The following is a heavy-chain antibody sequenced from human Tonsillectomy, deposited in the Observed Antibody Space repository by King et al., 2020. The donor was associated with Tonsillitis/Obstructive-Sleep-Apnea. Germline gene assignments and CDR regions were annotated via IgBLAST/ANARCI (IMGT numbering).Heavy chain of an antibody. J-gene: IGHJ4*02. V-gene: IGHV1-2*02. CDR2: INPNSGGT. D-gene: IGHD7-27*01. Sequence: QLVQSGAEVKKPGASVKVSCKASGYTFIGYYMQWVRQAPGQGLEWMGLINPNSGGTNYAQKFQGRVTMTRDTSISTAYMELSRLRSDDTAVYYCARGEVTGDRAYFDYWGQGTLVTVSS. CDR3: ARGEVTGDRAYFDY. CDR1: GYTFIGYY.